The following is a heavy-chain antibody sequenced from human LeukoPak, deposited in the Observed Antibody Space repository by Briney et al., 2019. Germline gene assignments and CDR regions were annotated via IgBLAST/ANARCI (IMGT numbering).Heavy chain of an antibody. CDR3: ASRYCSSTSCYTSLPYKWFDP. D-gene: IGHD2-2*02. CDR2: ISSSSSYI. Sequence: GGSLRLSCAASGFTFSSYCMNWVRQAPGKGLEWVSSISSSSSYIYYADSVKGRFTISRDNAKNSLYLQMNSLRAEDTAVYYCASRYCSSTSCYTSLPYKWFDPWGQGTLVTVSS. J-gene: IGHJ5*02. CDR1: GFTFSSYC. V-gene: IGHV3-21*01.